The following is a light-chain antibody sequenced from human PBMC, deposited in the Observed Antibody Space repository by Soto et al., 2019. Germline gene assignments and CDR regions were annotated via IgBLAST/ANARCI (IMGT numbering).Light chain of an antibody. J-gene: IGKJ4*01. Sequence: IVLTQKPLSLPVIPGEAASISCRSSQSLFDCDDGKTYLDWYLQRPGQSPQLLIYMLSHRASGVPDRFSGSGSDTDFTLKISRVEPEDVGVYYCMQRMKFPLTFGGGTNV. CDR1: QSLFDCDDGKTY. CDR3: MQRMKFPLT. CDR2: MLS. V-gene: IGKV2-40*01.